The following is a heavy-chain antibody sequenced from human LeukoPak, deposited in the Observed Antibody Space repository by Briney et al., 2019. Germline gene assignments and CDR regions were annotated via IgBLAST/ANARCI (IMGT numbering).Heavy chain of an antibody. Sequence: SETLSLTCTVSGGSISSYYWSWIRQPPGKGLEWIGYIYYSGSTNYNPSLKSRVTISVDTSKNQFSLKLSSVTAADTAVYYCARDKSEYYYDSTAFDIWGQGTMVTVSS. CDR2: IYYSGST. D-gene: IGHD3-22*01. CDR3: ARDKSEYYYDSTAFDI. J-gene: IGHJ3*02. CDR1: GGSISSYY. V-gene: IGHV4-59*01.